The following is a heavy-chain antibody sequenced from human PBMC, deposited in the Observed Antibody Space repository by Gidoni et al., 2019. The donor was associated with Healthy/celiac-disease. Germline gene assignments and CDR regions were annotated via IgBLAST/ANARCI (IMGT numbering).Heavy chain of an antibody. D-gene: IGHD3-22*01. CDR1: GGSFSCSY. Sequence: QVQLQQWGAGLLKPSETLSPTCAVYGGSFSCSYWSWIRQPPGKGLEWIGEINHSGSTNYIPSLKRRVTISVDTSKNQFSLKLSSVTAADSAVYYCARGRPRVTYYYDSSGYYLGRYFDYWGQGTLVTVSS. CDR2: INHSGST. V-gene: IGHV4-34*01. J-gene: IGHJ4*02. CDR3: ARGRPRVTYYYDSSGYYLGRYFDY.